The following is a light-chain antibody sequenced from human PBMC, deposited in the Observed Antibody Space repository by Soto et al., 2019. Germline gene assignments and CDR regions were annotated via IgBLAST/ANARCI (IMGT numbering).Light chain of an antibody. CDR2: GNS. V-gene: IGLV1-40*01. CDR3: QSHDSGLSGRGGV. CDR1: SSNIGAGYD. J-gene: IGLJ2*01. Sequence: QSVLTQPPSVSGAPGQRVTISCTGSSSNIGAGYDVHWYQQLPGTAPKLLIYGNSNRPSGVPDRFSGSKSGTSASLAITGPQAGEGADYYCQSHDSGLSGRGGVVGGGTKLTVL.